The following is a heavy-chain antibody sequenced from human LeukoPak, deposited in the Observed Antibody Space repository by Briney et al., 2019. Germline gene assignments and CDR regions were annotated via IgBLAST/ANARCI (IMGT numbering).Heavy chain of an antibody. CDR2: MNPNSGNT. CDR3: ARGRSEYYDFWSGYGPPYYYGMDV. J-gene: IGHJ6*02. D-gene: IGHD3-3*01. CDR1: GYTFTSHD. V-gene: IGHV1-8*01. Sequence: GASVKVSCKASGYTFTSHDINWVRQATGQGLEWMGWMNPNSGNTGYAQKFQGRVTMTRNASISTAYMELSSLRSEDTAVYYCARGRSEYYDFWSGYGPPYYYGMDVWGQGTTVTVSS.